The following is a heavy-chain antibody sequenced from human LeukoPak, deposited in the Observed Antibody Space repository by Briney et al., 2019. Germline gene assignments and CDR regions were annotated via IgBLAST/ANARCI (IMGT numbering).Heavy chain of an antibody. CDR2: ISWNSGSI. Sequence: GRSLRLSCAASGFTFDDYAMHWVRQAPGKGLEWVSGISWNSGSIGYADSVKGRFTISRDNAKNSLYLQMNSLRAEDTALYYCAKDLAGGYSSGYPHWGQGTLVTVSS. CDR1: GFTFDDYA. CDR3: AKDLAGGYSSGYPH. V-gene: IGHV3-9*01. D-gene: IGHD6-19*01. J-gene: IGHJ4*02.